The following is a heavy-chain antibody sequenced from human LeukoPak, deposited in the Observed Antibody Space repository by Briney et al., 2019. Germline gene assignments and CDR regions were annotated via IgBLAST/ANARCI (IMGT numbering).Heavy chain of an antibody. V-gene: IGHV3-23*01. CDR3: ARGAIAAKD. Sequence: PGGTLRLSCAASGFTFSSYDMNWVRHGQGKGLEWVSGVSRSGDRTDYADSVKGRFTISRDHFKNTQYLQMSSLRAEDTAIYYCARGAIAAKDWGQGTLVTVPS. J-gene: IGHJ4*02. CDR2: VSRSGDRT. D-gene: IGHD6-6*01. CDR1: GFTFSSYD.